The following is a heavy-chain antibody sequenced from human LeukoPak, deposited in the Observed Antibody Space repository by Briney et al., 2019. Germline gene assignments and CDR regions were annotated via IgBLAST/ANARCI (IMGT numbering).Heavy chain of an antibody. CDR2: ISYDGSNK. J-gene: IGHJ4*02. CDR3: ARVRGVIESGPGRY. D-gene: IGHD3-10*01. Sequence: PGGSLRLSCAASGFTFSSYAMHWARQVPGKGLEWVAVISYDGSNKYYADSVKGRFTISRDNSKNTLYLQMNSLRAEDTAVYYCARVRGVIESGPGRYWGQGTLVTVSS. CDR1: GFTFSSYA. V-gene: IGHV3-30*04.